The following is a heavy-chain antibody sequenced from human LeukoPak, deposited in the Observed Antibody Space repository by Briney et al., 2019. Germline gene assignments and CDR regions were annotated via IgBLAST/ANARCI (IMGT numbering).Heavy chain of an antibody. J-gene: IGHJ6*03. CDR1: GGSISSGSYY. CDR2: INTSGST. CDR3: ARDRGIPSGYYYMDV. V-gene: IGHV4-61*02. Sequence: PSETLSLTCTVSGGSISSGSYYWSWIRQPAGKGLEWIGRINTSGSTNYNPSLKSRVTISVDTSKNQFSLKLSSVTAADTAVYYCARDRGIPSGYYYMDVWGKGTTVTVSS. D-gene: IGHD3-10*01.